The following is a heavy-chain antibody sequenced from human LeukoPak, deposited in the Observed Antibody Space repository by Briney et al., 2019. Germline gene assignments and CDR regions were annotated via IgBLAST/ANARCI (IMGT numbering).Heavy chain of an antibody. Sequence: ASVKVSCKASGYTFTGYYMHWVRQAPGQGLEWMGWINPNSGGTNYAQKFQGRVTMTRDTSISTAYLELSSLRSDDTAVYYCARSHTPVGDYYYYYYMDVWGKGTTVTVSS. J-gene: IGHJ6*03. V-gene: IGHV1-2*02. CDR2: INPNSGGT. CDR3: ARSHTPVGDYYYYYYMDV. CDR1: GYTFTGYY.